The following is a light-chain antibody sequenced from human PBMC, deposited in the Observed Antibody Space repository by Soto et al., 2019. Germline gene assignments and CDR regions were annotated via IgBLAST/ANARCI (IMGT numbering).Light chain of an antibody. V-gene: IGLV2-18*02. J-gene: IGLJ1*01. CDR1: SSDVGRYNR. Sequence: QSALTQPPSVSGSPGQSVTISCTGTSSDVGRYNRVSWYQQPPGTAPKLMIYEVINRPSGVPDRFSGSKSGNTASLTISGLQAEDEADYYCSSYTSTSTYVFGTGTKLAVL. CDR3: SSYTSTSTYV. CDR2: EVI.